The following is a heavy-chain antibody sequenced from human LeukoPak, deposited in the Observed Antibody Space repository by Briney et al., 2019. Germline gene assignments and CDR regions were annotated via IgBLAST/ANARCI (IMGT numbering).Heavy chain of an antibody. Sequence: NSSETLSLTCAVYGGSFSGYYWSWIRQPPGKGLEWIGEINHSGSTNYNPSLKSRVTISVDTSKNQFSLKLSSVTAADTAVYCCARSLIAAAAFDYWGQGTLVTVSS. V-gene: IGHV4-34*01. CDR2: INHSGST. CDR3: ARSLIAAAAFDY. CDR1: GGSFSGYY. J-gene: IGHJ4*02. D-gene: IGHD6-13*01.